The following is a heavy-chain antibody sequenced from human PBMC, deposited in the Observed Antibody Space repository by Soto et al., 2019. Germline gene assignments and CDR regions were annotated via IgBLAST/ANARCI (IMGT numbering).Heavy chain of an antibody. CDR3: AKPSSNYYQNPAANYFDY. V-gene: IGHV3-23*01. CDR2: ISGSGGST. D-gene: IGHD4-4*01. J-gene: IGHJ4*02. Sequence: GGSLRLSCAASGFTFSSYAMSWVRQAPGKGLEWVSAISGSGGSTYYADSVKGRFTISRDNSKNTLYLQMNSLRAEDTAVYYCAKPSSNYYQNPAANYFDYWGQGTLVTVSS. CDR1: GFTFSSYA.